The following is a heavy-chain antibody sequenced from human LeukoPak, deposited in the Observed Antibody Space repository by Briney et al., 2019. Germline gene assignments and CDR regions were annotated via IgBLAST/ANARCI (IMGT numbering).Heavy chain of an antibody. D-gene: IGHD2-15*01. J-gene: IGHJ6*02. Sequence: GGSLRHSCAASGFTFSSYAMSWVRQAPGKGLEWVSAISGSGGSTYYADSVKGRFTISRDNSKNTLYLQMNSLRAEDTAVYYCAKSSKGYCSGGSCLRSDYYYYYGMDVWGQGTTVTVSS. CDR2: ISGSGGST. V-gene: IGHV3-23*01. CDR3: AKSSKGYCSGGSCLRSDYYYYYGMDV. CDR1: GFTFSSYA.